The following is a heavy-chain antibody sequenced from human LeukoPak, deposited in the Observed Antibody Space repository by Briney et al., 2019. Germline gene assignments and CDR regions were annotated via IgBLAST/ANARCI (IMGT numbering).Heavy chain of an antibody. CDR3: ARDREALRTNYWFDP. D-gene: IGHD5-12*01. CDR2: INSAGSST. CDR1: GFTFSSYW. J-gene: IGHJ5*02. V-gene: IGHV3-74*01. Sequence: GGSLRLSCAASGFTFSSYWTHWVRQAPGKGLVWVSRINSAGSSTSYADSVKGRFTISRDNAKNTLYLQMNSLRAEDTAVYYCARDREALRTNYWFDPWGQGTLVTVSS.